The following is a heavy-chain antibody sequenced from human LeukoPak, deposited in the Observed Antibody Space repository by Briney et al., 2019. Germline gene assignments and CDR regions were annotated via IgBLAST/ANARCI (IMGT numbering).Heavy chain of an antibody. Sequence: SETLSLTCAVYGGSFSGYYWSWIRQPPGKGLEWIGEINHSGSTNYNPSLKSRVTISVDTSKNQFSLKLSSVTAADTAVYYCARGRMVTTINSDYWGQGTLVTVSS. V-gene: IGHV4-34*01. CDR2: INHSGST. CDR1: GGSFSGYY. D-gene: IGHD5-12*01. J-gene: IGHJ4*02. CDR3: ARGRMVTTINSDY.